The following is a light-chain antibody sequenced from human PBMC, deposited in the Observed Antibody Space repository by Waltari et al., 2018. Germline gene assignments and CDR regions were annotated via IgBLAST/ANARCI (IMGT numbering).Light chain of an antibody. J-gene: IGKJ1*01. CDR1: QSVSRY. CDR2: GAS. Sequence: EIVLTQSPGPLSLYPGERATLSCRASQSVSRYLAWYQQKPGQAPRLLIYGASTRATGIPDRFSGSGSGTDFSLTISRLDPEDFAVYFCQQHVSLPATFGQGTKVEIK. CDR3: QQHVSLPAT. V-gene: IGKV3-20*01.